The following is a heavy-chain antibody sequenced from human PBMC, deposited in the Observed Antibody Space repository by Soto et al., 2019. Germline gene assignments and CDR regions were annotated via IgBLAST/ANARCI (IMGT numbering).Heavy chain of an antibody. Sequence: SETLSLTCAVYGGSFSGYYWSWIRQPPGKGLEWIGEINHSGSTNYNPSLKSRVTISVDTSKNQFSLKLSSVTAADTAVYYCARGSIRFAGFDPWGQGTLVTAPQ. CDR1: GGSFSGYY. V-gene: IGHV4-34*01. D-gene: IGHD3-3*01. CDR3: ARGSIRFAGFDP. CDR2: INHSGST. J-gene: IGHJ5*02.